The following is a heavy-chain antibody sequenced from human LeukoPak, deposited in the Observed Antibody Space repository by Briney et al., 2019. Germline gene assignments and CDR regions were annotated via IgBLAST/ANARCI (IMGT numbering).Heavy chain of an antibody. D-gene: IGHD3-3*02. Sequence: SQTLSLTCAVSGRSISSGGYSWSWIRQPPGKGLEWIGYIYHSGSTYYNPSLKSRGTISVDRSKNQFSLKLSSVTAADTAVYYCARALRRIRDAFDIWGQGTMVTVSS. CDR2: IYHSGST. V-gene: IGHV4-30-2*01. J-gene: IGHJ3*02. CDR1: GRSISSGGYS. CDR3: ARALRRIRDAFDI.